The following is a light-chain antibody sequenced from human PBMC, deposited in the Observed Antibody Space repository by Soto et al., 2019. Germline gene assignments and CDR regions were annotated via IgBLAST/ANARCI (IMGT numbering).Light chain of an antibody. V-gene: IGKV3-20*01. CDR3: QQYDYSPT. CDR1: QSVSSGH. CDR2: GVS. Sequence: EIVLTQSPGTLSLSPGDTATLSCWASQSVSSGHLAWYQQKSGQAPRLLIYGVSSRASGIPDRFRGSGSGTDFTLTISRLEPEDFAVYSCQQYDYSPTFGQGTRLEI. J-gene: IGKJ5*01.